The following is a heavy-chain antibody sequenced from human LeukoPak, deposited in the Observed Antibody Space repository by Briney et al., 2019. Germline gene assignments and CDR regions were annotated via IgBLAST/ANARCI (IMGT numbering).Heavy chain of an antibody. Sequence: SETLSLTCAASGGSISSGGYSWSWIRQPPGKGLEWIGYIYHSGSTYYNPSLKSRVTISVDRSKNQFSLKLSSVTAADTAVYYCARDQFGVAGTWGRGTYNWFDPWGQGTLVTVSS. CDR1: GGSISSGGYS. J-gene: IGHJ5*02. CDR2: IYHSGST. CDR3: ARDQFGVAGTWGRGTYNWFDP. D-gene: IGHD6-19*01. V-gene: IGHV4-30-2*01.